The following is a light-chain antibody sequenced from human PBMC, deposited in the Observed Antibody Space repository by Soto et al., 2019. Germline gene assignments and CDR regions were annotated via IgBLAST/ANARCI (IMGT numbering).Light chain of an antibody. Sequence: DIQMTQSPSALSASVGDRVTISCRSSQHIATYLNCYQHKPGKAPKLLVYAASTLQGGVPSRFSGSGSGTDFRLTISSLQPDDFATYYCQQSSTIPRTFGQGTKVDLK. CDR2: AAS. V-gene: IGKV1-39*01. CDR3: QQSSTIPRT. CDR1: QHIATY. J-gene: IGKJ1*01.